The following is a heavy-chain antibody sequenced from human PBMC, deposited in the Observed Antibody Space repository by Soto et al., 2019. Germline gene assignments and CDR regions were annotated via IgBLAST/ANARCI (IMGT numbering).Heavy chain of an antibody. CDR3: ARAPFVAVVAAAPVDY. V-gene: IGHV1-18*01. CDR1: GYSFTSYG. J-gene: IGHJ4*02. D-gene: IGHD2-15*01. CDR2: ISAKNGKT. Sequence: ASVKVSFKASGYSFTSYGITWVRQAPGQGLEWMGWISAKNGKTNYPQKIQGRLTMTTDTSTRIAYMELRSLRSDDTAVYYCARAPFVAVVAAAPVDYWGQGTLVTVSS.